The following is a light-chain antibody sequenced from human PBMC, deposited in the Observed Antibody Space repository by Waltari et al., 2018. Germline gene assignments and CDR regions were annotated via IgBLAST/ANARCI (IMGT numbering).Light chain of an antibody. J-gene: IGLJ2*01. CDR2: AVS. CDR1: SSDVGGYNY. CDR3: SSYAGSNKFVV. V-gene: IGLV2-8*01. Sequence: QSALTQPPSASGSPGQSVTISCTGTSSDVGGYNYVSWYQQHPGKAPKLMIYAVSKRPSGVPDRFSGSKSGNTASLTVSGLQAEDEADYYGSSYAGSNKFVVFGGGTKLTVL.